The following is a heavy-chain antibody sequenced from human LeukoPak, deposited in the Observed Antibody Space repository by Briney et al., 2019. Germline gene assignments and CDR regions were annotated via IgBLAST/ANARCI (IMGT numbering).Heavy chain of an antibody. Sequence: PSETLSLTCSVSGGSISSYYWSWIRQPPGKGLEWIGYIYYSGSTNYNPSLKSRVTMSVDTSKNQFSLKLSSVTAADTAVYYCARAVGTVTNWFDPWGQGTLVTVSS. J-gene: IGHJ5*02. CDR2: IYYSGST. CDR3: ARAVGTVTNWFDP. V-gene: IGHV4-59*12. CDR1: GGSISSYY. D-gene: IGHD4-17*01.